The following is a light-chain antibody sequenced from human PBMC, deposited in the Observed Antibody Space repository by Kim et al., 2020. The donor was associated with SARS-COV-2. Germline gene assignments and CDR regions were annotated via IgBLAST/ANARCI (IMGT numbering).Light chain of an antibody. V-gene: IGKV1-27*01. CDR2: AAS. CDR3: QKYNSAPWT. CDR1: QGITNS. J-gene: IGKJ1*01. Sequence: GDRVTITCRASQGITNSLAWYQQKPGKVPQLLIYAASALQSGVPSRFSGNGSGTDFTLTISSLQHADVATYYCQKYNSAPWTFGQGTKV.